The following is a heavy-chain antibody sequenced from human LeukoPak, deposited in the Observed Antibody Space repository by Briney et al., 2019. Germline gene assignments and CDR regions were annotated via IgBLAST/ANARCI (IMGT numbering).Heavy chain of an antibody. D-gene: IGHD1-26*01. Sequence: GGSLRLSCAASGFTFGSYGMHWVRQAPGKGLEWVAVISYDGSNKYYADSVKGRFTTSRDNSKNTLYLQMNSLRAEDTAVYYCAKDFYKWEQLNYYFDYWGQGTLVTVSS. V-gene: IGHV3-30*18. CDR2: ISYDGSNK. CDR1: GFTFGSYG. J-gene: IGHJ4*02. CDR3: AKDFYKWEQLNYYFDY.